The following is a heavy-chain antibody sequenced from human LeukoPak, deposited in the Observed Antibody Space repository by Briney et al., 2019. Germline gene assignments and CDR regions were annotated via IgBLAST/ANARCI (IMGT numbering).Heavy chain of an antibody. V-gene: IGHV3-53*01. CDR2: IYSGGST. J-gene: IGHJ3*02. CDR3: ARDRGAVTNAFDI. D-gene: IGHD4-17*01. Sequence: GGTLRLSCAAPGFTFSSYGMNWVRQAPGKGLEWVSLIYSGGSTYYADSVKGRFTISRDNSKNTLYLQMNSLRAEDTAVYYCARDRGAVTNAFDIWGQGTMVTVSS. CDR1: GFTFSSYG.